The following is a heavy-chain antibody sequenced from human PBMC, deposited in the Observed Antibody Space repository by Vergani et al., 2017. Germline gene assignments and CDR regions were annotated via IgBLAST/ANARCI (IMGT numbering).Heavy chain of an antibody. V-gene: IGHV3-30*04. CDR1: GFTFSSYA. CDR2: ISYDGSNK. J-gene: IGHJ4*02. CDR3: ARDDPPEGAVAGTLDY. D-gene: IGHD6-19*01. Sequence: QVQLVESGGGVVQPGRSLRLSCAASGFTFSSYAMHWVRQAPGKGLEWVAVISYDGSNKYYADSVKGRFTISRDNSKNTLYLQMNSLRAEDTAVYYCARDDPPEGAVAGTLDYWGQGTLVTVSS.